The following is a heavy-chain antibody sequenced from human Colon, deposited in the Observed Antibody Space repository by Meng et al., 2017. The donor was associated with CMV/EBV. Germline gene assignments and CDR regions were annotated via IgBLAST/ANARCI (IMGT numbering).Heavy chain of an antibody. V-gene: IGHV3-23*01. Sequence: ASGFHFLSSAMSWVRQAPGKGLEWVSSFAINDGSAYYADSVKGRFTISRDNSKNTLYLQINNIRPEDTAIYYCARASSGTNGLLDSWGQGTLVTVSS. CDR3: ARASSGTNGLLDS. D-gene: IGHD2-8*01. CDR1: GFHFLSSA. CDR2: FAINDGSA. J-gene: IGHJ4*02.